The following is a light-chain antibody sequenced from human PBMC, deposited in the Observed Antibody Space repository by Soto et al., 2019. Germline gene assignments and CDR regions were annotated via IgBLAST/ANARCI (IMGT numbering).Light chain of an antibody. CDR2: DVS. CDR3: SSYTSSSTEV. Sequence: SVLTKPASVSGSPGQSIAISCTGTSSDVGAYTYVSWYQQHPGRAPKLIIYDVSSRPSGVSNRFSGSKSGNTASLTISGLQAEDEADYYCSSYTSSSTEVFGTGTKVTVL. CDR1: SSDVGAYTY. V-gene: IGLV2-14*03. J-gene: IGLJ1*01.